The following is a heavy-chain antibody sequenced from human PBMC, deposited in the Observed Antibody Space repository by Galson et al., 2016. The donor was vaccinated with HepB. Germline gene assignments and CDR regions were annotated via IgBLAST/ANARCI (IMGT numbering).Heavy chain of an antibody. Sequence: SLRLSCAASGFTFSDYYLSWVRQAPGLGLEWISSISSCNAIYYGDSVKGRFTISRDNAENSLFLHMNSLRPEDTAVYYCARPLVTGSFYSAFDVWGEGTAVIVSS. D-gene: IGHD3-9*01. J-gene: IGHJ6*01. CDR3: ARPLVTGSFYSAFDV. V-gene: IGHV3-69-1*02. CDR2: ISSCNAI. CDR1: GFTFSDYY.